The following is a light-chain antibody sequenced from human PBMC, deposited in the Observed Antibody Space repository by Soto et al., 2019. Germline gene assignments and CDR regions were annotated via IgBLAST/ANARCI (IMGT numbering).Light chain of an antibody. Sequence: EIVLTQSPGTLSLSPGERATLSCRASQSVSSNYLAWYQQKPGQAPRLLIYGASYRATGIPDRFSGSGSGTDFTLTISRLEPEDFAVYYCQQYARFPLTFGGGTKVEIK. J-gene: IGKJ4*01. CDR1: QSVSSNY. CDR3: QQYARFPLT. CDR2: GAS. V-gene: IGKV3-20*01.